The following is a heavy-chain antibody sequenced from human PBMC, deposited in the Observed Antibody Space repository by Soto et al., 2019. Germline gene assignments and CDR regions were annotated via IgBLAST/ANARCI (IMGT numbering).Heavy chain of an antibody. CDR3: ARAKDLPGAPDVPGLDY. J-gene: IGHJ4*02. V-gene: IGHV3-9*01. CDR1: GFPLADYA. CDR2: ISWNRGSI. D-gene: IGHD1-26*01. Sequence: EVQLVESGGGLVQPGGSLRLSCAASGFPLADYAMHWVRQAPGKGLEWVSGISWNRGSIGHADSVKGRFTISRENTRNSRYLQMNNLRPDDTAVYYWARAKDLPGAPDVPGLDYWGRGLLVTVSS.